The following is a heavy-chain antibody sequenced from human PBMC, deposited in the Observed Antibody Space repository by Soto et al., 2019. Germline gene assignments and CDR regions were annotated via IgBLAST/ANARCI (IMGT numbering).Heavy chain of an antibody. CDR1: VGSVSGHS. CDR3: STRAYDTNGYYRFDP. Sequence: SETLSLTCAVYVGSVSGHSWTWIRQSPGKGLEWIGDINHSGRVNYSPSLKSRVTISLDTSKNQFSLTLSAVTAADTAMYYCSTRAYDTNGYYRFDPWGQGTLVTSPQ. CDR2: INHSGRV. V-gene: IGHV4-34*01. J-gene: IGHJ5*01. D-gene: IGHD3-22*01.